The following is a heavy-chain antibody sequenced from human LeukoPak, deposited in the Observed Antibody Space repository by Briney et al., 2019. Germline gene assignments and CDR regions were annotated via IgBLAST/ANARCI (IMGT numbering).Heavy chain of an antibody. Sequence: SETLSLTCTVSGGSISNYYWSWIRQPAGMGLEWTGRIYASGSTNYNPSLKRRVTMSVDTSNNQFSLNLSSVTAADTAVYYCARTSARGAQFDYWGQGTLVTVSS. V-gene: IGHV4-4*07. CDR1: GGSISNYY. J-gene: IGHJ4*02. CDR3: ARTSARGAQFDY. D-gene: IGHD3-10*01. CDR2: IYASGST.